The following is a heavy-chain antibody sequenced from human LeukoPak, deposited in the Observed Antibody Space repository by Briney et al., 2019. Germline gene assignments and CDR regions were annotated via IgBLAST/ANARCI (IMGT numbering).Heavy chain of an antibody. Sequence: GASVKVSCKASGYTFTGYYIHWVRQAPGQGLEWMGWINPNSGGTNYAQKFQGRVTMTRDTSISTAYMELSRLRSDDTAVYYCTLWFGESRPQGYMDVWGKGTTVTVSS. CDR3: TLWFGESRPQGYMDV. CDR1: GYTFTGYY. D-gene: IGHD3-10*01. CDR2: INPNSGGT. V-gene: IGHV1-2*02. J-gene: IGHJ6*03.